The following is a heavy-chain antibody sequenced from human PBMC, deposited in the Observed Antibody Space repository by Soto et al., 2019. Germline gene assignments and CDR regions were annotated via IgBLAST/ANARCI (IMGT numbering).Heavy chain of an antibody. CDR3: AREEKDIVVVVAAFFY. V-gene: IGHV1-18*01. CDR1: GYTFTSYG. CDR2: ISAYNGNT. J-gene: IGHJ4*02. Sequence: ASVKVSCKASGYTFTSYGISWVRQAPGQGLEWMGWISAYNGNTNYAQKLQGRVTMTTDTSTSTAYMKLRSLRYDDTVVYYCAREEKDIVVVVAAFFYWGQGTLVTVSS. D-gene: IGHD2-15*01.